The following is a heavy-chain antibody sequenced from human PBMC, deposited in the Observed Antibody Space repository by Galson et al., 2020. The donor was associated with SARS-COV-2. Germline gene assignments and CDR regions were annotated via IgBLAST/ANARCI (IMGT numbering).Heavy chain of an antibody. V-gene: IGHV1-8*02. CDR3: ARGPLWEWLVRGAFDI. D-gene: IGHD6-19*01. J-gene: IGHJ3*02. CDR2: MNPNSGNT. CDR1: RYTFTSYD. Sequence: ASVKVSCNASRYTFTSYDINWVRQATGQGLAWMGWMNPNSGNTGYAQTFQCGVTMSRNTSISTSYMELSSLRSEDTAVYYWARGPLWEWLVRGAFDIWGQGRIFSGSS.